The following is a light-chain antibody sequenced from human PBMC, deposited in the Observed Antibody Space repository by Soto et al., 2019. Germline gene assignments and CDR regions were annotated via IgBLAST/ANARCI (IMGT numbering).Light chain of an antibody. V-gene: IGKV1-5*03. CDR2: KAS. CDR3: QQYHYYST. J-gene: IGKJ1*01. CDR1: QSINRW. Sequence: DIQMTQSSATLSEAVGDRVTITCRASQSINRWLAWYQHKAGKAPKLLISKASSLESGVPSRFSASGSGTEFPLTISSMKSDYFATYYCQQYHYYSTFGQGTKVDIK.